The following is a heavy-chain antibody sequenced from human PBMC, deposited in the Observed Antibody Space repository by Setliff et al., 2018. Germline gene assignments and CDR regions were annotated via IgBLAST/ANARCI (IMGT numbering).Heavy chain of an antibody. D-gene: IGHD3-22*01. J-gene: IGHJ3*02. CDR2: ISGSGGST. CDR1: GFTFGDYA. V-gene: IGHV3-23*01. Sequence: GGSLRLSCTASGFTFGDYAMTWVRQAPGKGLEWVSAISGSGGSTYYADSVKGRFTISRDNSKNTMYLQMNRLRAEDTAVYHCAKSVGSGYRDAFDIWGQGTMVTVSS. CDR3: AKSVGSGYRDAFDI.